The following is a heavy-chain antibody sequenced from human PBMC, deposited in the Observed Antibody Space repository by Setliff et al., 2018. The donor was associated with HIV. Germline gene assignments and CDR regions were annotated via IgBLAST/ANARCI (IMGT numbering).Heavy chain of an antibody. V-gene: IGHV5-51*01. Sequence: PGESLKISCKGSGYNFASYWIGWVRQMPGKGLEWMGIIYPGDSNTKYSPSFQGQVTLSADKSIRTTYLQWDSLKASDTAMYYCTRRRRAPGTGDLEAYWGQGTLVTVSS. CDR3: TRRRRAPGTGDLEAY. CDR2: IYPGDSNT. CDR1: GYNFASYW. J-gene: IGHJ4*02. D-gene: IGHD7-27*01.